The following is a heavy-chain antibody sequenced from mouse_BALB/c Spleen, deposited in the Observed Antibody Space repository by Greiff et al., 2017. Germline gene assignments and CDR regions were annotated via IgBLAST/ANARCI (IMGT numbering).Heavy chain of an antibody. CDR3: ARDRDYPSKAMDY. V-gene: IGHV5-9-4*01. Sequence: EVKLVESGGGLVKPGGSLKLSCAASGFTFSSYAMSWVRQSPEKRLEWVAEISSGGSYTYYPDTVTGRFTISRDNAKNTLYLEMSSLRSEDTAMYYCARDRDYPSKAMDYWGQGTSVTVSS. CDR1: GFTFSSYA. CDR2: ISSGGSYT. J-gene: IGHJ4*01. D-gene: IGHD2-4*01.